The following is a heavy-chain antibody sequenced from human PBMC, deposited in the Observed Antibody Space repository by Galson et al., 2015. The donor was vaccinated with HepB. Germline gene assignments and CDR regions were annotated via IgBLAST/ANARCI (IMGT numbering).Heavy chain of an antibody. CDR1: GFTFSSYG. V-gene: IGHV3-33*01. CDR3: ARDPSYYDSSGYYWYFDY. CDR2: IWYDGSNK. J-gene: IGHJ4*02. Sequence: SLRLSCAASGFTFSSYGMHWVRQAPGKGLEWVAVIWYDGSNKYYADSVKGRFTISRDNSKNTLYLQMNSLRAEDTAVYYCARDPSYYDSSGYYWYFDYWGQGTLVTVSS. D-gene: IGHD3-22*01.